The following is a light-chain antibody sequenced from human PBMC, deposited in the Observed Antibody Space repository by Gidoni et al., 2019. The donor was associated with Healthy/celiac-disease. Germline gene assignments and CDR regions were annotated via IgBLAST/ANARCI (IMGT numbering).Light chain of an antibody. CDR2: EDN. CDR1: SGSIASNY. Sequence: NFMLTQPHSVSESPGKTVTISCTRSSGSIASNYVQWYHQRPGSAPTTVIYEDNQSPSGVPDRFSGSIDSSSNSASLTISGLKTEDEADYYCQSYDSSNHVVFGGGTKLTVL. CDR3: QSYDSSNHVV. J-gene: IGLJ2*01. V-gene: IGLV6-57*04.